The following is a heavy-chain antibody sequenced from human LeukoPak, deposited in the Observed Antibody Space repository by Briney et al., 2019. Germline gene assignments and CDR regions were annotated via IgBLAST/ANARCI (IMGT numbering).Heavy chain of an antibody. Sequence: ASVKVSCKASGYTFTGYFMHWVRQAPGQGLEWMGWINPNSGDTNYAQKFQGRVTMTGDTSISTAYMELSGLTSDDTAVYFCARDLGYYDNNGYWTYDAFDIWGQGTMVTVSS. CDR2: INPNSGDT. CDR3: ARDLGYYDNNGYWTYDAFDI. CDR1: GYTFTGYF. V-gene: IGHV1-2*02. D-gene: IGHD3-22*01. J-gene: IGHJ3*02.